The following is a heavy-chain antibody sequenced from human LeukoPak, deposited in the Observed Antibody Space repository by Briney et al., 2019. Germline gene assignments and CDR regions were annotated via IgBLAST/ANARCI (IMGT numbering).Heavy chain of an antibody. CDR3: ARERYGYYDSSGPKAFDI. V-gene: IGHV1-46*01. CDR1: GYTFTSYY. CDR2: INPSGGST. Sequence: GASVTVSCKASGYTFTSYYMHWVRQARGQGLEWMGIINPSGGSTSYAQKFQGRVTMTRHTSTSTVYMELSSLRSEDTAVYYCARERYGYYDSSGPKAFDIWGQGTMVTVSS. D-gene: IGHD3-22*01. J-gene: IGHJ3*02.